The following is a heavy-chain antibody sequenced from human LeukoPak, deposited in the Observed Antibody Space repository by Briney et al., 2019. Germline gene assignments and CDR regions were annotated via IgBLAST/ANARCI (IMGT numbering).Heavy chain of an antibody. CDR2: ISSTSGSTI. J-gene: IGHJ4*02. CDR1: GFTFSNYY. CDR3: ARRYCSSTSCLLDY. D-gene: IGHD2-2*01. Sequence: PGGSLRLSCAVSGFTFSNYYMNWVRQAPGKGLEWVSYISSTSGSTIYYADSVKGRFTISRDNAKNSLYLQMNSLRAEDTAVYYCARRYCSSTSCLLDYWGQGTLVTVSS. V-gene: IGHV3-48*03.